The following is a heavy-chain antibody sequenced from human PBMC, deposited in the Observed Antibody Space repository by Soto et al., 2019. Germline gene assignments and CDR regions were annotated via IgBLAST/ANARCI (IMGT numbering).Heavy chain of an antibody. Sequence: PSETLSLTCAVYGGSFSGYYWSWIRQPPGKGLEWIGEINHSGSTNYNPSLKSRVTISVDTSKNQFSLKLSSVTAADTAVYYCARGKITIFGVVIKGYFDYWGQGTLVTVSS. D-gene: IGHD3-3*01. CDR1: GGSFSGYY. CDR3: ARGKITIFGVVIKGYFDY. V-gene: IGHV4-34*01. CDR2: INHSGST. J-gene: IGHJ4*02.